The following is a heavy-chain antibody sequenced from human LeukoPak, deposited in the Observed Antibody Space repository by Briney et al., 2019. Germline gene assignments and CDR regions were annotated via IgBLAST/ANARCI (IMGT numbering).Heavy chain of an antibody. J-gene: IGHJ4*02. CDR1: GFTFSGYS. CDR2: IDNDSGTI. D-gene: IGHD4-17*01. CDR3: ANEIRPNDY. V-gene: IGHV3-48*01. Sequence: GGSLRLSCAASGFTFSGYSMNWLRQAPGKGLEWISYIDNDSGTIYYADSVKGRFTISRDNDKDSLYLQMNSLRAEDTAVYYCANEIRPNDYWGQGTQVTVSS.